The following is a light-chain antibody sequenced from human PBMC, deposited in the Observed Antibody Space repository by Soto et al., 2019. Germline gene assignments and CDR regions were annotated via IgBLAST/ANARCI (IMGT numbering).Light chain of an antibody. CDR3: QLHNCYSV. Sequence: DIQMTQSPSTLSASVGDRVTITCRASQSISSWLAWYQQKPGKAPKLLIYDASSLESGVPSRLSGSGSGTEFTLTISSLQLVYFAAYYCQLHNCYSVFCPGTNLDIK. V-gene: IGKV1-5*01. CDR2: DAS. J-gene: IGKJ3*01. CDR1: QSISSW.